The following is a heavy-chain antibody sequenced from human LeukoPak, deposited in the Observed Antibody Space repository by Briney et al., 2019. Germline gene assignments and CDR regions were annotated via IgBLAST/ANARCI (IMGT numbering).Heavy chain of an antibody. Sequence: GGSLRLSCAASGFIFSDYYMSWIRQAPGKGLEWVSYISSSGSTKYYADSVRGRFTLSRDNAKNSLYLQMNSLRAEDTAVYYCLRDTGCRTTNCYSYFDYWGQGTLVTVSS. J-gene: IGHJ4*02. CDR1: GFIFSDYY. CDR2: ISSSGSTK. V-gene: IGHV3-11*04. D-gene: IGHD2-2*01. CDR3: LRDTGCRTTNCYSYFDY.